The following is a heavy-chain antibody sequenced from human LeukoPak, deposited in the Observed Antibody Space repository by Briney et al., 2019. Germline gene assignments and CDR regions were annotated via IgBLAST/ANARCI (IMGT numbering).Heavy chain of an antibody. CDR3: ARDAYTTTSNWLDP. D-gene: IGHD4-17*01. Sequence: GGSLRLSCEASGFKLNKYWMHWVRQAPGKGLVWVSRITGDGSDIAYADSVKGRFTVSRDDAKNTLFLQMTSLRVEDTAIYYCARDAYTTTSNWLDPWGQGTLVTVSS. J-gene: IGHJ5*02. CDR2: ITGDGSDI. CDR1: GFKLNKYW. V-gene: IGHV3-74*01.